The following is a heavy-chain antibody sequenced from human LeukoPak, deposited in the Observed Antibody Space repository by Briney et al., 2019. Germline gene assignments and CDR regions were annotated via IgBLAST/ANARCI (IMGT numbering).Heavy chain of an antibody. J-gene: IGHJ6*03. CDR2: ISGSGGST. V-gene: IGHV3-23*01. Sequence: GGSLRLSCAASGFTFSSYAMSWVRQAPGKGLEWVSAISGSGGSTYYADSVKGWFTISRDNSKNTLYLQMNSLRAEDTAVYYCAKDSSSSRNYYYYMDVWGKGTTVTVSS. D-gene: IGHD6-6*01. CDR1: GFTFSSYA. CDR3: AKDSSSSRNYYYYMDV.